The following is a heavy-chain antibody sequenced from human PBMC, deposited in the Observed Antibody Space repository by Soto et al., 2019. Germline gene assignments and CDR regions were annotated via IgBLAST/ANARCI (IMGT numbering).Heavy chain of an antibody. CDR2: ITSSSSYT. D-gene: IGHD6-19*01. V-gene: IGHV3-11*05. CDR3: ASVQAWQWLQTGGVLDC. Sequence: QVQLVESGGGLVKPGGSLRLSCAASGFTFSTIYMSWIRQAPGKGLEWVSSITSSSSYTNYADSVKGRFTISRDDAKNPLYRQMDSLTAEDTATVYSASVQAWQWLQTGGVLDCWGQGTLVTVSS. J-gene: IGHJ4*02. CDR1: GFTFSTIY.